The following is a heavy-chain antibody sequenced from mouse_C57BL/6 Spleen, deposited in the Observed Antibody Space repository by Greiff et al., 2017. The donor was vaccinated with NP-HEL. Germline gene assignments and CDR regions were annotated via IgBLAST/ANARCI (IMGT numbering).Heavy chain of an antibody. CDR3: ARPYYYGSSPYWYFDV. D-gene: IGHD1-1*01. J-gene: IGHJ1*03. CDR1: GFSLSTSGMG. Sequence: QVTLKVSGPGILQSSQTLSLTCSFSGFSLSTSGMGVSWIRQPSGKGLEWLAHIYWDDDKRYNPSLKRRLTISQDTSRNQVFLKITSVDTADTATYYCARPYYYGSSPYWYFDVWGTGTTVTVSS. V-gene: IGHV8-12*01. CDR2: IYWDDDK.